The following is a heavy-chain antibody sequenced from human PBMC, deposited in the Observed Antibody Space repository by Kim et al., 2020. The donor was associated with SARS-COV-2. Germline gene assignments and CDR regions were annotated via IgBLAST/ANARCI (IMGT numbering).Heavy chain of an antibody. CDR2: IRSKANSNAT. Sequence: GGSLRLSCAASGFTFSDSAMYWVRQAAGKGLEWVGRIRSKANSNATAYAASVKGRFTIYRDDSKNTAYLQMNSLKTEDTAIYYCTRVPPYSNSWWDAFDILGQGTMVPGSS. CDR1: GFTFSDSA. V-gene: IGHV3-73*01. J-gene: IGHJ3*02. D-gene: IGHD6-13*01. CDR3: TRVPPYSNSWWDAFDI.